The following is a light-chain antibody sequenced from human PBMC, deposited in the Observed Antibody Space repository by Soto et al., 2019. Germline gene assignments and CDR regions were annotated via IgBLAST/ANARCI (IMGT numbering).Light chain of an antibody. Sequence: IQLTQSPSSLSAAIGDRVTITCRASQGISSYLAWYQQKPGKAPKLLIYAASTLQKGVPSRFSGSGSGTDLNLPISSLQPEDFATYYCQQHNSYPPTFGGGTKVEIK. V-gene: IGKV1-9*01. J-gene: IGKJ4*01. CDR1: QGISSY. CDR2: AAS. CDR3: QQHNSYPPT.